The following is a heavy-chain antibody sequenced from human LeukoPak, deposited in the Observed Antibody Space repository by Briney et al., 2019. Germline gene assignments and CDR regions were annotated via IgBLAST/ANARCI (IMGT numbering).Heavy chain of an antibody. CDR1: GGSISSYY. J-gene: IGHJ3*02. V-gene: IGHV4-59*01. CDR2: VYYSGST. D-gene: IGHD3-10*01. CDR3: ARSSYYYAADASDI. Sequence: SETLSLTCTVSGGSISSYYWSWIRQPPGKGLEWIGYVYYSGSTNYNPSLKSRVTISVDTSKNQFSLKLGSVTAADTAVYYCARSSYYYAADASDIWGQGTTVTVSS.